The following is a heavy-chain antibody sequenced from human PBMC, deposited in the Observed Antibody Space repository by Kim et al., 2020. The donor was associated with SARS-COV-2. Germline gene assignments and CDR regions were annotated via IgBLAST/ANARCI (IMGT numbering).Heavy chain of an antibody. J-gene: IGHJ4*02. V-gene: IGHV4-39*01. CDR3: ARLLAVAGTLDY. Sequence: YYNPSLKSRVTISVDTSKNQFSLKLSSVTAADTAVYYCARLLAVAGTLDYWGQGTLVTVSS. D-gene: IGHD6-19*01.